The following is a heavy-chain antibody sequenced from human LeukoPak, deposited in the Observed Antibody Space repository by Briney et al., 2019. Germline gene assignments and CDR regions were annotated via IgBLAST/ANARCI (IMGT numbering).Heavy chain of an antibody. Sequence: PSETLSLTCTVSGGSISSYYWSWIRQPPGKGLEWIGYIYYSGSTNYNPSLKSRVTISVDTSKTQFSLKLSSVTAADTAVYYCARVPTYYDFWSGYSSQGMDVWGQGTTVTVSS. D-gene: IGHD3-3*01. CDR2: IYYSGST. CDR3: ARVPTYYDFWSGYSSQGMDV. J-gene: IGHJ6*02. V-gene: IGHV4-59*01. CDR1: GGSISSYY.